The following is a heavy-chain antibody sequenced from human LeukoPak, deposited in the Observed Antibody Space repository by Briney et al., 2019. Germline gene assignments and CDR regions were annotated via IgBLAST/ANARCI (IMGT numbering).Heavy chain of an antibody. CDR3: ARAEVVAGRGVDY. CDR1: GGSFSGYY. Sequence: PSETLSLTCAVYGGSFSGYYWSWICQPPGQGLEWIGEINHSGSTNYNPSLKSRVIISVDTSKNQFSLKLSSVAAADTAVYYGARAEVVAGRGVDYWGQGTLVTVSS. CDR2: INHSGST. V-gene: IGHV4-34*01. J-gene: IGHJ4*02. D-gene: IGHD6-19*01.